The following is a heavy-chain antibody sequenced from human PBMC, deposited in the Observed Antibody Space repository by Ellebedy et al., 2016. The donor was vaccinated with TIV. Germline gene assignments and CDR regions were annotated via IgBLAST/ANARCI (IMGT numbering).Heavy chain of an antibody. Sequence: SETLSLTXAVYGESFSGYYWSWIRQPPGKGPKWIGEINQSGNTNYNPSLKSRVTMSVDTSKNQFSLKLSSLTAADTAVYYCARGRQYYDSSGYYLDYWGRGTLVTVSS. D-gene: IGHD3-22*01. CDR2: INQSGNT. CDR3: ARGRQYYDSSGYYLDY. V-gene: IGHV4-34*01. CDR1: GESFSGYY. J-gene: IGHJ4*02.